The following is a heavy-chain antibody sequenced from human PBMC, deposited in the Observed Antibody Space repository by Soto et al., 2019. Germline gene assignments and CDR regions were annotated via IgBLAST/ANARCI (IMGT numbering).Heavy chain of an antibody. J-gene: IGHJ4*02. D-gene: IGHD3-9*01. Sequence: GGSLRLSCAASGFTFSSYAMSWVRQAPGKGLEWVSAISGSGGSTYYADSVKGRFTISRDNSKNTLYLQMNSLRAEDTAVYYCAKVRVAYYDILTGYYREGYFDYWGQGTLVTVSS. CDR1: GFTFSSYA. V-gene: IGHV3-23*01. CDR2: ISGSGGST. CDR3: AKVRVAYYDILTGYYREGYFDY.